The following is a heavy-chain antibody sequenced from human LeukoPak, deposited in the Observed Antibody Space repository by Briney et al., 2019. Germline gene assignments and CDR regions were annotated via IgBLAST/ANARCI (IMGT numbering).Heavy chain of an antibody. V-gene: IGHV1-46*01. Sequence: ASVKVSCKASGYTFTSYYMHWVRQAPGQGLEWMGIINPSGGSTSYAQKFQGRVTMTRDTSTSTVYMELSSLRSEDTAVYYCARGEGGDYTDPCYFDYWGQGTLVTVSS. CDR2: INPSGGST. D-gene: IGHD4-17*01. CDR1: GYTFTSYY. J-gene: IGHJ4*02. CDR3: ARGEGGDYTDPCYFDY.